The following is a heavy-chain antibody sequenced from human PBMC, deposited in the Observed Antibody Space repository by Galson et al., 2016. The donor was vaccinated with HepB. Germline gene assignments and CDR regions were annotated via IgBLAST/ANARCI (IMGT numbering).Heavy chain of an antibody. CDR2: ISGDDDT. CDR1: GITFRKYG. Sequence: SLRLSCAASGITFRKYGMSWVRQAPGKGLEWVSGISGDDDTYYADSVKGRFTISRDKSKPTGYLQMNNLRAEDTALYYCAHWLYGDYDSWGQGTLVTVSS. V-gene: IGHV3-23*01. J-gene: IGHJ5*01. D-gene: IGHD4-17*01. CDR3: AHWLYGDYDS.